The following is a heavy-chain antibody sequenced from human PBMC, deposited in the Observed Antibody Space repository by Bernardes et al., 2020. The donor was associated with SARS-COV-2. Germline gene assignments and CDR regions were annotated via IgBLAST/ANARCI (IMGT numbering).Heavy chain of an antibody. CDR2: ISGFNGDT. CDR3: AREVMVRISDTYRNGMDL. CDR1: GYAFRSYG. D-gene: IGHD3-10*01. J-gene: IGHJ6*02. V-gene: IGHV1-18*01. Sequence: ASVKVSCKASGYAFRSYGISWARQAPGQGLEWMGWISGFNGDTSYIQKIQDRVTLTTDTSTSTAYMDLRDLRSDDTAVYFCAREVMVRISDTYRNGMDLWDQGTTVTVSS.